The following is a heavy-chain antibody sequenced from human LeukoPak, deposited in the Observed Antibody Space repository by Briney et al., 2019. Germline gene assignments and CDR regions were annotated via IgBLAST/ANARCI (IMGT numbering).Heavy chain of an antibody. CDR2: IYHSGST. CDR3: ASNTYYYDSSPADY. V-gene: IGHV4-38-2*02. CDR1: GYSISSGYY. J-gene: IGHJ4*02. D-gene: IGHD3-22*01. Sequence: PSETLSLTCTVSGYSISSGYYWGWIRQPPGKGLEWIGSIYHSGSTYYNPSLKSRVTISVDTSKNQFSLKLSSVTAADTAVYYCASNTYYYDSSPADYWGQGTLVTVSS.